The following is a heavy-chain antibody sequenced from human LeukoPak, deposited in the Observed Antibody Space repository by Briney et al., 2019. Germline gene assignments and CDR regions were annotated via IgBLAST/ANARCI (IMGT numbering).Heavy chain of an antibody. V-gene: IGHV4-59*01. J-gene: IGHJ5*02. CDR2: IYYSGST. CDR3: ARAGVRGVIKYNWFDP. D-gene: IGHD3-10*01. CDR1: GGSICSYY. Sequence: ASETLSLTCTVSGGSICSYYWSWIRQPPGKGLEWIGYIYYSGSTNYNPSLKSRVTISVDTSKNQFSLKLSSVTAADTAVYYCARAGVRGVIKYNWFDPWGQGTLVTVSS.